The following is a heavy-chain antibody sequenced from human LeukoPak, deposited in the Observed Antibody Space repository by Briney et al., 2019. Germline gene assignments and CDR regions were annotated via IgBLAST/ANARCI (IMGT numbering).Heavy chain of an antibody. V-gene: IGHV3-30*18. D-gene: IGHD6-13*01. CDR3: AKDSYSSSWYNYYYYYGMDV. CDR2: ISYDGSNK. CDR1: GFTFSSYG. J-gene: IGHJ6*02. Sequence: PGGSLRLSCAASGFTFSSYGMHWVRQAPGKGLEWVAVISYDGSNKYYADSVKGRFTISRDNSKNTLYLQMNSLRAEDTAVYYCAKDSYSSSWYNYYYYYGMDVWCQGTTVTVSS.